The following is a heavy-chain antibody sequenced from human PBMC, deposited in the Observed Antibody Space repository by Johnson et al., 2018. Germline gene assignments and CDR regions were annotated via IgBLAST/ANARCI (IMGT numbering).Heavy chain of an antibody. CDR2: IYYSGST. D-gene: IGHD6-13*01. CDR3: ARDSIAAAGPLGGDAFDI. J-gene: IGHJ3*02. Sequence: QVQLQESGPGLVKPSETLSLTCTVSGGSISSYYWSWIRQPPGKGLEWIGYIYYSGSTNYNPSLKSRVTISVDTSKNQFSLKLSSVTAADTAVYYCARDSIAAAGPLGGDAFDIWGQGTMVTVSS. V-gene: IGHV4-59*01. CDR1: GGSISSYY.